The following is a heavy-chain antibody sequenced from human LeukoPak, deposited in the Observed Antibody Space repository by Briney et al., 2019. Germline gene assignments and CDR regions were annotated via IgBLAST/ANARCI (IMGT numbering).Heavy chain of an antibody. Sequence: PSQTLSLTCTVSGGSISSGGYYWGWIRQHPGKGLEWIGYIYYSGSTYYNPSLKSRVTISVHTSKNQFSLKLSSVTAADTAVYYCARTPSSRIVVVPAAIGWFDPWGQGTLVTVSS. CDR3: ARTPSSRIVVVPAAIGWFDP. J-gene: IGHJ5*02. V-gene: IGHV4-31*03. CDR1: GGSISSGGYY. D-gene: IGHD2-2*02. CDR2: IYYSGST.